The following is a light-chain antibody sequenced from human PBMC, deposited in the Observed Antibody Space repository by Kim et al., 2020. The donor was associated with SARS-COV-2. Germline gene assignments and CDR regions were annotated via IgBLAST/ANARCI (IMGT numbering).Light chain of an antibody. CDR1: QTIGTN. Sequence: AFIGDRVTISCQASQTIGTNLNWYQQKTGEAPKLLIYAASSLQTGVPSRFSGAGSGTDFTLTINSLQPEDFATYYCQQGSTTPYTFGPGTKVDIK. J-gene: IGKJ3*01. V-gene: IGKV1-39*01. CDR3: QQGSTTPYT. CDR2: AAS.